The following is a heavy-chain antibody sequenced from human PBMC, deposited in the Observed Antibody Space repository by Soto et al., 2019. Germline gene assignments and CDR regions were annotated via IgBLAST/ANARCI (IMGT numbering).Heavy chain of an antibody. J-gene: IGHJ5*02. CDR1: GGSVSSGSYY. D-gene: IGHD2-2*01. Sequence: SETLSLTCTVSGGSVSSGSYYWSWIRQPPGKGLEWIGYIYYSGSTNYNPSLKSRVTISVDTSKNQFSLKLSSVTAADTAVYYCARGGRVVVPAAIWWFDPWGQGTLVT. CDR3: ARGGRVVVPAAIWWFDP. CDR2: IYYSGST. V-gene: IGHV4-61*01.